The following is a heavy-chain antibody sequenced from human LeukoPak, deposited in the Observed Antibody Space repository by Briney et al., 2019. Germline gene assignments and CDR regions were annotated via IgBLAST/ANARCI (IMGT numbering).Heavy chain of an antibody. CDR1: GYTFTSYD. CDR3: ARTTHRWYSRAFDI. V-gene: IGHV1-8*01. D-gene: IGHD6-13*01. CDR2: MNPNSGNT. J-gene: IGHJ3*02. Sequence: ASVKASCKASGYTFTSYDINWVRQATGQGLEWMGWMNPNSGNTGYAQKFQGRVTMTRNTSISTAYMELSSLRSEDTAVYYCARTTHRWYSRAFDIWGQGTMVTVSS.